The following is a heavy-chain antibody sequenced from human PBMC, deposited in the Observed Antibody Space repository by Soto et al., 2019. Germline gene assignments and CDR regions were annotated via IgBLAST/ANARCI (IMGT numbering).Heavy chain of an antibody. J-gene: IGHJ6*02. V-gene: IGHV5-51*01. CDR2: IYPGDSDT. CDR3: ARQGNSSSGYLYYGMDV. Sequence: GESLKISCKGSGYSFTSYWIGWVRQMPGKGLEWMGIIYPGDSDTRYSPSFQGQVTISADKSISTAYLQWSSLKASDTAMYYCARQGNSSSGYLYYGMDVWGQGTTVTVSS. D-gene: IGHD6-13*01. CDR1: GYSFTSYW.